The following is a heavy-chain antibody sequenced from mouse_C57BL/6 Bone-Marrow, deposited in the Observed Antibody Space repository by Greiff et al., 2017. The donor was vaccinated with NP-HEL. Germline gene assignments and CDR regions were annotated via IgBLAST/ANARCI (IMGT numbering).Heavy chain of an antibody. D-gene: IGHD2-5*01. CDR3: ARQNSKTAMDY. V-gene: IGHV5-12*01. J-gene: IGHJ4*01. CDR2: ISNGGGST. CDR1: GFTFSDYY. Sequence: EVNLVESGGGLVQPGGSLKLSCAASGFTFSDYYMYWVRQTPEKRLEWVAYISNGGGSTYYPDTVKGRFTISRDNAKNTLYLQMSRLKSEDTAMYYCARQNSKTAMDYWGQGTSVTVSS.